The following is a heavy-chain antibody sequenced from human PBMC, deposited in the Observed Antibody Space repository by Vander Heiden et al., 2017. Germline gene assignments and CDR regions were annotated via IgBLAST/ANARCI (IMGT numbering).Heavy chain of an antibody. CDR2: TFSTGTT. J-gene: IGHJ4*02. Sequence: QLQLQESGPGLVKPPETLSLPCTVSGASISSTYYWGWIRQPPGKGLEWIGSTFSTGTTYYNPSLRSRLSISVDMSKNQFSLRLRSVTAADTALYYCAILIREGYNEFDYWGQGSLVTVSS. CDR1: GASISSTYY. CDR3: AILIREGYNEFDY. D-gene: IGHD3-16*01. V-gene: IGHV4-39*01.